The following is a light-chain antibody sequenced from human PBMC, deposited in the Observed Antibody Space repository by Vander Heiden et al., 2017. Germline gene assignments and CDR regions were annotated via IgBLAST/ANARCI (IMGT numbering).Light chain of an antibody. J-gene: IGLJ3*02. CDR2: DDN. Sequence: NFMLTQPHSVSESPGKTVTISCTRSSGSIASNYVQWYQQRPGSSPTTVIYDDNQRPSGVPDRFSCSIDCSSNSASLTISGLKTEDEADYYCQSYDSSNHGVFGGGTKLTVL. CDR1: SGSIASNY. CDR3: QSYDSSNHGV. V-gene: IGLV6-57*01.